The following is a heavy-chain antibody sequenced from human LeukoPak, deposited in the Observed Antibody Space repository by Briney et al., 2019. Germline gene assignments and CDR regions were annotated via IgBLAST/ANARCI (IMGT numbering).Heavy chain of an antibody. D-gene: IGHD2-21*01. V-gene: IGHV3-23*01. CDR2: VLSGGGST. Sequence: GGSLRLTCEGSGFNFGGYSMSWVRQAPGKGLEWVSGVLSGGGSTYYADAVKGRFTISRDNSRSTLYLQMNSLRAEDTAVYYCAKDAIYGDGYWEFDYWGQGTLVTVSS. J-gene: IGHJ4*02. CDR3: AKDAIYGDGYWEFDY. CDR1: GFNFGGYS.